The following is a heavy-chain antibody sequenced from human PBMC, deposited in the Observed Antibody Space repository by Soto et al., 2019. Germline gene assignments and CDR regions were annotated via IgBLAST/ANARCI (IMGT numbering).Heavy chain of an antibody. V-gene: IGHV3-11*01. CDR3: ARVSPPLDY. CDR2: IRTSGSII. J-gene: IGHJ4*02. CDR1: GFTFSDYY. Sequence: QVQLVESGGGLVKPGGSLRLSCAASGFTFSDYYMSWIRQAPGKGMEWVSNIRTSGSIINYADSVKGRFTISRDNAKNSLYLQMTSRSAEDTAVYYCARVSPPLDYWGQGTLVTVSS.